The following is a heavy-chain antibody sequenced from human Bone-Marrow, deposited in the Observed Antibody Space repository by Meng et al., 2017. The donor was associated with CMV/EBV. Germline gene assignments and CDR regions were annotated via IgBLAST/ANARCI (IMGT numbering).Heavy chain of an antibody. CDR3: ARDLSGRGESGY. CDR1: GFTFSSYS. CDR2: ISSSSSYI. J-gene: IGHJ4*02. D-gene: IGHD1-26*01. Sequence: GESLKISCAASGFTFSSYSMNWVRQAPGKGLEWVSSISSSSSYIYYADSVKGRFTISRDNAKNSLYLQMNSLRAEDTAVYYCARDLSGRGESGYWGQGTRVTGYS. V-gene: IGHV3-21*01.